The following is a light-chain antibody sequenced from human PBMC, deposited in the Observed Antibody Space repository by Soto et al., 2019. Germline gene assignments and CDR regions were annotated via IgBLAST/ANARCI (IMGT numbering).Light chain of an antibody. Sequence: QSVLTQPASVSGSPGQSITISCTGTSSDVGPYNYVSWYQHRPGKAPKLMIYDVSYRPSGVSNRFSGSKSANTASLTISGLHAEDEADYYCSSYTTSNTQVFGGGTKLTVL. CDR1: SSDVGPYNY. CDR2: DVS. J-gene: IGLJ3*02. CDR3: SSYTTSNTQV. V-gene: IGLV2-14*01.